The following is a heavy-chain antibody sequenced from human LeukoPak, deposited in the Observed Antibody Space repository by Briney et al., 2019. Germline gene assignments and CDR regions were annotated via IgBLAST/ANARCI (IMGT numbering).Heavy chain of an antibody. CDR1: GFTFSSYA. CDR2: ISGSGGST. J-gene: IGHJ5*02. Sequence: GGSLRLSCAASGFTFSSYAMGWVRQAPGKGLEWVSAISGSGGSTYYADSVKGRFTISRDNSKNTLYLQMNSLRAEDTAVYYCAKAGSPGLVANWFDPWGQGTLVTVSS. V-gene: IGHV3-23*01. D-gene: IGHD6-19*01. CDR3: AKAGSPGLVANWFDP.